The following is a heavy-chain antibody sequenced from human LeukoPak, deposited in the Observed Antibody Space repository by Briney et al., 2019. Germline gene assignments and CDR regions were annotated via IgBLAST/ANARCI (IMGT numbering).Heavy chain of an antibody. V-gene: IGHV1-69*13. J-gene: IGHJ4*02. CDR2: IIPIFGTA. CDR1: GGTFSSYA. Sequence: SVKVSCKASGGTFSSYAISWVRQAPGQGLEWMGGIIPIFGTANYAQKFQGRVAITADESTSTAYMELSSLRSEDTAVYYCARGHYSSSWYGYWGQGTLVTVSS. D-gene: IGHD6-13*01. CDR3: ARGHYSSSWYGY.